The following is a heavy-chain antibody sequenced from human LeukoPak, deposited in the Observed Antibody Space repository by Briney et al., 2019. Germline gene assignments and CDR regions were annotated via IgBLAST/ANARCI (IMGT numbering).Heavy chain of an antibody. CDR1: GYTFTGYY. CDR2: INPSGGST. J-gene: IGHJ4*02. Sequence: ASVKVSCKASGYTFTGYYIHWVRQAPGQGLEWMGIINPSGGSTSYAQKFQGRVTMTRDTSTSTVYMELSSLRSEDTAVYYCARDGGRDGYTYWGQGTLVTVSS. CDR3: ARDGGRDGYTY. D-gene: IGHD5-24*01. V-gene: IGHV1-46*01.